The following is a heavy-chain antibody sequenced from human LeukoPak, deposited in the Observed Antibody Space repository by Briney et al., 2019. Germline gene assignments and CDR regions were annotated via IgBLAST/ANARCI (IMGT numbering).Heavy chain of an antibody. V-gene: IGHV3-23*01. J-gene: IGHJ4*02. CDR3: TKAPLMSCTGAFCYPFDS. D-gene: IGHD2-8*02. Sequence: GGSLRLSCAASGFTFTNYAMSWVRQTPGKGLEWVSATVGSRPDTYHADSVKGRFTVSRDNSRYTLYLQMNNLRIEDSAVYYCTKAPLMSCTGAFCYPFDSWGQGVLVTVSS. CDR2: TVGSRPDT. CDR1: GFTFTNYA.